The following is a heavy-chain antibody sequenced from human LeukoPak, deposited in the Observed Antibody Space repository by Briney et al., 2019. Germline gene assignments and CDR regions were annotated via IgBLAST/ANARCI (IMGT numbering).Heavy chain of an antibody. CDR3: ATGLRGENWFDP. J-gene: IGHJ5*02. CDR2: FDPEDGET. D-gene: IGHD3-10*01. Sequence: ASVKVSCKVSGYTLTELSMHWVRQAPGKGLEWMGGFDPEDGETIYARKFQGRVTMTEDTSTDTAYMELSSLRSEDTAVYYCATGLRGENWFDPWGQGTLVTVSS. V-gene: IGHV1-24*01. CDR1: GYTLTELS.